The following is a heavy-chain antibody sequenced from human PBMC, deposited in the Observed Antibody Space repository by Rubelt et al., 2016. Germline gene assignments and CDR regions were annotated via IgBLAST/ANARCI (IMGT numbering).Heavy chain of an antibody. Sequence: QVQLVESGGGVVQPGRSLRLSCAASGFTFSSYGMHWVRQAPGKGLEWVAVISYDGSNKYYADSVKGRFTISRDNSKNTLYLQMNSLRAEDTAVYYCAKERREFFWSGYPISWGQGTPVTVSS. CDR1: GFTFSSYG. J-gene: IGHJ5*02. CDR3: AKERREFFWSGYPIS. V-gene: IGHV3-30*18. CDR2: ISYDGSNK. D-gene: IGHD3-3*01.